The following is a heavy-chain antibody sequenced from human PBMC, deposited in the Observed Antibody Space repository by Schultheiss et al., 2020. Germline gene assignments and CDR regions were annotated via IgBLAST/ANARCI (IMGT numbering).Heavy chain of an antibody. CDR3: AKWAGPTAYFDY. CDR1: GFTFGNYA. CDR2: ISGNGGGT. J-gene: IGHJ4*02. Sequence: GGSLRLSCAASGFTFGNYAMTWVRQAPGKGLEWVSTISGNGGGTYYADSAKGRFTISRDNSKNTLFLQVNSLRAEDTAVYYCAKWAGPTAYFDYWGQGTLVTVSS. V-gene: IGHV3-23*01.